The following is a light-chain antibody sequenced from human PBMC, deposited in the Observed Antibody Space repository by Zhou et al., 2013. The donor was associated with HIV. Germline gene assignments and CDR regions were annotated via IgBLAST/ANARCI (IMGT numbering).Light chain of an antibody. CDR1: QSVRSSY. V-gene: IGKV3-20*01. CDR2: GAS. CDR3: QQYGSSPLT. J-gene: IGKJ4*01. Sequence: EIVMTQSPATLSVSPGERATLSCRASQSVRSSYLAWYQQRPGQAPRLLIYGASIRATGIPDRFSGSGSGTDFTLAISRLEPKDFAVYFCQQYGSSPLTFGGGTKVEIK.